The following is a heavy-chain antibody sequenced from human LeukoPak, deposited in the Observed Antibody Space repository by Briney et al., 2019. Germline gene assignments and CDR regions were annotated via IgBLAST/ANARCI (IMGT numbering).Heavy chain of an antibody. V-gene: IGHV3-30-3*01. CDR1: GFTFSSYA. D-gene: IGHD3-10*01. CDR2: ISYDGSNK. J-gene: IGHJ3*02. Sequence: LSGGSLRLSCAASGFTFSSYAMHWVRQAPGKGLEWVAAISYDGSNKYYADSVKGRFTISRDNSKNTLYLQMNSLRAEDTAVYYCASLWFGDTSDIWGQGTMVTVSS. CDR3: ASLWFGDTSDI.